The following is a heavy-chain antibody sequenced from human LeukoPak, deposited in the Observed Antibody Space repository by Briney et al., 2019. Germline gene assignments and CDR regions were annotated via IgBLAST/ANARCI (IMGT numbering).Heavy chain of an antibody. V-gene: IGHV1-2*02. CDR2: INPNSGGT. CDR1: RYTFSDFY. Sequence: ASVKVSCKARRYTFSDFYAHWVRQAPGQGLEWMGWINPNSGGTNYAQKFQGRVTMTRDTSISTAYMELSRLRSDDTAVYYCARELRHSYGSSDLDYWGQGTLVTVSS. J-gene: IGHJ4*02. D-gene: IGHD6-6*01. CDR3: ARELRHSYGSSDLDY.